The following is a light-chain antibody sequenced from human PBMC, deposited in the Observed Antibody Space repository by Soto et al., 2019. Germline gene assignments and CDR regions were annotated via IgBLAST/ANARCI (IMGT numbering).Light chain of an antibody. Sequence: DIQLTQSPSFLSASVGDRVTITCRASQGITTYLAWYQQRPGKAPKVLIYDASTLQTGVPTTFSGSGFGTEFTLTISSLQPEDFAAYYCQQLNSCPLTFGGGTKVEI. CDR2: DAS. CDR3: QQLNSCPLT. J-gene: IGKJ4*02. CDR1: QGITTY. V-gene: IGKV1-9*01.